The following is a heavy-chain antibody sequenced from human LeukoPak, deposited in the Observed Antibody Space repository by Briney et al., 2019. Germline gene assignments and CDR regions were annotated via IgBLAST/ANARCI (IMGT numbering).Heavy chain of an antibody. CDR1: GGSISNYY. CDR3: ARGASVYPIDP. CDR2: IYYGGST. J-gene: IGHJ5*02. V-gene: IGHV4-59*01. Sequence: PSETLSLTCTVSGGSISNYYWSWIRQPPGKGLEWIGYIYYGGSTNYNPSLKSRVTISVDTSKNQFSPKLSSVTAADTAVYYCARGASVYPIDPWGQETLVTVSS. D-gene: IGHD2-2*01.